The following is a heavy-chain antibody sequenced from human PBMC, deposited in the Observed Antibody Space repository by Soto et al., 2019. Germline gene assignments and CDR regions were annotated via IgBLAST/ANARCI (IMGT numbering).Heavy chain of an antibody. J-gene: IGHJ4*02. V-gene: IGHV4-4*07. CDR1: GGSINTFC. Sequence: ETLSLTCTVSGGSINTFCWSWVRQPAGKGLEWIGRIFSSGSTSFNPSLESRVAMSVDTSKNHFSLNLSSVTAADMAVYYCAREGSYSAYNFAHGIQLWSFDFWGQGALVTVSS. D-gene: IGHD5-12*01. CDR2: IFSSGST. CDR3: AREGSYSAYNFAHGIQLWSFDF.